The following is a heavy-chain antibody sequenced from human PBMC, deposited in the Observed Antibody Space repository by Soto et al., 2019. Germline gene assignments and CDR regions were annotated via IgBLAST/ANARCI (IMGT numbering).Heavy chain of an antibody. Sequence: PGGTLRLSCAASGFVLGDFQFNWVRQAPGGGLEWLSSITGTSAFTEYAESIEGRFTISRDNPNKLLFLHMDNLRPEDTAVYYCARDNLAFQGAFDLWGQGTLVTVSS. CDR1: GFVLGDFQ. CDR3: ARDNLAFQGAFDL. CDR2: ITGTSAFT. D-gene: IGHD3-16*01. J-gene: IGHJ4*02. V-gene: IGHV3-21*01.